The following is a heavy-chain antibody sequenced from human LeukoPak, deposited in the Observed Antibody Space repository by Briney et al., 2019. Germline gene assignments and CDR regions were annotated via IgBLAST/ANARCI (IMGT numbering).Heavy chain of an antibody. J-gene: IGHJ6*04. V-gene: IGHV3-48*03. CDR2: ISSSGSTI. Sequence: GGSLRLSCAASGFTFSSYVMHWVRQAPGKGLEWVSYISSSGSTIYYADSVKGRFTISRDNAKNSLYLQMNSLRAEDTAVYYCAELGITMIGGVWGKGTTATISS. CDR1: GFTFSSYV. CDR3: AELGITMIGGV. D-gene: IGHD3-10*02.